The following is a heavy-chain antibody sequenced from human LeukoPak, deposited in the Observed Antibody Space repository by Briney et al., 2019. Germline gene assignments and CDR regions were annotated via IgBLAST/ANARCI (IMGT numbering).Heavy chain of an antibody. D-gene: IGHD2-2*01. Sequence: PGGSLRLSCAASGLTFSTYWMSWVRQSPGKGLEWVANINQDGSEKFYVDSVKGRFTISRDNAKNSLYLQMNSLRAEDTAVYYCARYCSSTSCDAFDIWGQGTMDTVSS. CDR3: ARYCSSTSCDAFDI. CDR2: INQDGSEK. CDR1: GLTFSTYW. V-gene: IGHV3-7*04. J-gene: IGHJ3*02.